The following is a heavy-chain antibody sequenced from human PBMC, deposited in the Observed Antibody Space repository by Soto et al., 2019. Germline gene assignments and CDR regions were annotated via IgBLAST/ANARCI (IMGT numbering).Heavy chain of an antibody. J-gene: IGHJ6*02. D-gene: IGHD6-19*01. CDR2: IIPIFGTA. Sequence: ASVKVSCKASGGTFSSYAISWVRQAPGQGLEWMGGIIPIFGTANYAQKFQGRVTITADESTSTAYMELSSLRSEDTAVYYCARGPGNSSGWDRADRNYYYGMDVWGQGTTVTVSS. CDR3: ARGPGNSSGWDRADRNYYYGMDV. CDR1: GGTFSSYA. V-gene: IGHV1-69*13.